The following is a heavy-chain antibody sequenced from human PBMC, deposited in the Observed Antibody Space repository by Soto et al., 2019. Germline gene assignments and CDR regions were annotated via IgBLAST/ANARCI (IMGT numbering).Heavy chain of an antibody. CDR3: ARCDPRDYIWGSYRYHFDY. CDR1: GGSISSGGYY. CDR2: IYYSGST. J-gene: IGHJ4*02. V-gene: IGHV4-31*03. Sequence: QVQLQESGPGLVKPSQTLSLTCTVSGGSISSGGYYWSWIRQHPGKGLEWIGYIYYSGSTYYNPSIKRRVTISVDTSEYQVSLKLSSVTAADTAVYYCARCDPRDYIWGSYRYHFDYWGQGTLVNVSS. D-gene: IGHD3-16*02.